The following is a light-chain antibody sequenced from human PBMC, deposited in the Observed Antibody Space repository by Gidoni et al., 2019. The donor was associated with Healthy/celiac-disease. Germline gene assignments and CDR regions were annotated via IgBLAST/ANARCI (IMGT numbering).Light chain of an antibody. CDR3: CSYAGSYTRV. CDR1: SSDVGCYNY. Sequence: QTALTQPRSVAGSPGPSVTISCTGTSSDVGCYNYVPWYQQHPGKAPKLMIYDVSKRPSGVPDRFSGSKSGNTASLTISGLQAEDEADYYCCSYAGSYTRVFGGGTKLTVL. J-gene: IGLJ3*02. CDR2: DVS. V-gene: IGLV2-11*01.